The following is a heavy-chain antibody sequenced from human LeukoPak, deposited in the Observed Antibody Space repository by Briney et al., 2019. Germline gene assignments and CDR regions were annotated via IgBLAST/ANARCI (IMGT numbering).Heavy chain of an antibody. CDR2: ISGSCGST. D-gene: IGHD2-15*01. J-gene: IGHJ4*02. Sequence: GGSLRLSCAASGFTFSSYAMSWGRQAPGKGLEGVSAISGSCGSTYYADSVKGRFTISRDNSKNTLYLQMNSLRAEDTAVYYCAKDRAGYCSGGSCSTFDYWGQGTLVTVSS. CDR1: GFTFSSYA. CDR3: AKDRAGYCSGGSCSTFDY. V-gene: IGHV3-23*01.